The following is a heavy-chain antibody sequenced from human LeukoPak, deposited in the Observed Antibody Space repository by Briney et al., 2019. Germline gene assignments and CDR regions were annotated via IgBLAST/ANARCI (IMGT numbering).Heavy chain of an antibody. D-gene: IGHD1/OR15-1a*01. CDR1: GVSISGSY. V-gene: IGHV4-59*04. J-gene: IGHJ4*02. Sequence: PSETLSLTCSVSGVSISGSYWIWLRQSPGRGLEWIASIFYREGFSYGGTTFYNPSLESRVTISIDTSKNAFSLKLTSVTAADTAVYYCARQISENKDYWGQGTLVTVSS. CDR2: IFYREGFSYGGTT. CDR3: ARQISENKDY.